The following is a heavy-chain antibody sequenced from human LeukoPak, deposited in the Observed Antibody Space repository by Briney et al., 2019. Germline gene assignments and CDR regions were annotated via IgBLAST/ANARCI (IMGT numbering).Heavy chain of an antibody. CDR2: MNPNSGNT. Sequence: GASVKVSCKASGYTFTTYAINWVRQATGQGLEWMEWMNPNSGNTGYAQKFKGRVTITRNTSISTAYMELSSLRSEDTAVYYCARLYGSGSYYYYYMDVWGKGTTVTVSS. J-gene: IGHJ6*03. D-gene: IGHD3-10*01. V-gene: IGHV1-8*03. CDR3: ARLYGSGSYYYYYMDV. CDR1: GYTFTTYA.